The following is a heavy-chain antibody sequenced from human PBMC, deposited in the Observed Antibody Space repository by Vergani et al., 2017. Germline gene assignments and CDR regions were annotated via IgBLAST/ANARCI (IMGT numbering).Heavy chain of an antibody. CDR1: GDTFSNYA. CDR3: AQGASYFDSGGYADT. CDR2: MIPTFDSK. V-gene: IGHV1-69*18. Sequence: QVQLVQSGAEVKKPGASVKVSCKASGDTFSNYAITWVRQAPGQGLQWMGRMIPTFDSKNYAPRFQGRVTLTADASASTAYMELTSLTSEDTAVYFCAQGASYFDSGGYADTWGQGTLVTVS. J-gene: IGHJ5*02. D-gene: IGHD3-22*01.